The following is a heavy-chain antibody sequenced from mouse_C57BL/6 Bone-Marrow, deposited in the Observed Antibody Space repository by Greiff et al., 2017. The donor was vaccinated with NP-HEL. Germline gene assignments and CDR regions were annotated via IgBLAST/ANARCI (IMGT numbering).Heavy chain of an antibody. CDR1: GYTFTSYW. V-gene: IGHV1-72*01. Sequence: VQLQQPGAELVKPGASVKLSCKASGYTFTSYWMHWVKQGPGRGLGGIGRIDPNSGGTKYNKKFKSKATLTVDKPSSTAYSQRSSLTSEDSSVYYFARDWAAFAYWGQGTLVTVSA. J-gene: IGHJ3*01. CDR3: ARDWAAFAY. CDR2: IDPNSGGT. D-gene: IGHD4-1*01.